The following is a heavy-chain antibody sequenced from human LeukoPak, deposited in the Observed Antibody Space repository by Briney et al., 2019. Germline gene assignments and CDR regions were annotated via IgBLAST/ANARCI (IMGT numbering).Heavy chain of an antibody. CDR2: INSGSSTI. Sequence: GGSLRLSCGASGFRLGSYSMDWVRQSPGKGLEGVSHINSGSSTIYYADSVKGRFTISRDNAGNSLYLQMNSLRDEDTAVSYCARVLLERPGIDSFDMWGQGTMVTVSS. D-gene: IGHD1-1*01. CDR3: ARVLLERPGIDSFDM. V-gene: IGHV3-48*02. J-gene: IGHJ3*02. CDR1: GFRLGSYS.